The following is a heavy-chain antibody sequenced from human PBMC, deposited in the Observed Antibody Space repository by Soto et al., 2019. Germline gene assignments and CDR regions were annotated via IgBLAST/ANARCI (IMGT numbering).Heavy chain of an antibody. CDR1: GGSFSGGGYY. CDR3: ARTSIFGVVLNAFDI. D-gene: IGHD3-3*01. Sequence: PSETLSLTCTVSGGSFSGGGYYWSWIRQHPGKGLEWMGYISYSGTTKYEPSLQSRITISVDTSENQFSLRLTSVTAADTAIYFCARTSIFGVVLNAFDIWGQGTLVT. CDR2: ISYSGTT. V-gene: IGHV4-31*03. J-gene: IGHJ3*02.